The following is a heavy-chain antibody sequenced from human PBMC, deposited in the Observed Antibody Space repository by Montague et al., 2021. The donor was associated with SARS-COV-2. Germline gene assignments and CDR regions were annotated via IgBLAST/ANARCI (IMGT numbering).Heavy chain of an antibody. J-gene: IGHJ6*02. D-gene: IGHD2-15*01. CDR2: ISGSCDKT. CDR3: AKDLFCSGGDCYFYGMDL. Sequence: SLRLSCAASGFTFSTYAMSWVRRAPGKGLEWVSAISGSCDKTYYADSXXGRFTISRDNSKNTVSLQMNSLRVEDTAVYYCAKDLFCSGGDCYFYGMDLWGQGTTVPVAS. V-gene: IGHV3-23*01. CDR1: GFTFSTYA.